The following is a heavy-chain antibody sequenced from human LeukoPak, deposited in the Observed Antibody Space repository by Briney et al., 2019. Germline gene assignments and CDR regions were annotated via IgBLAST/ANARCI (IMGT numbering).Heavy chain of an antibody. CDR2: ISYDGSKQ. J-gene: IGHJ4*02. D-gene: IGHD1-14*01. CDR1: GFIFSRYA. V-gene: IGHV3-30-3*01. CDR3: ARAPDGLDC. Sequence: GGSLRLSCATSGFIFSRYAMHWIRQAPGKGLEWVAVISYDGSKQYYIDSVKGRFTVSRDDSKNTLYLQMNSLRGEDTAVYYCARAPDGLDCWGQGTLVTASS.